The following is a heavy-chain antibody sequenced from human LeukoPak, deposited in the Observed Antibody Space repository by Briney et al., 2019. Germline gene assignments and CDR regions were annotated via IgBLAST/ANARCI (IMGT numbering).Heavy chain of an antibody. Sequence: SETLSLTCTVPGGSISSSSYYWGWIRQPPGKGLEWIGSIYYSGSTYYNPSLKSRVTISVDTSKNQFSLKLSSVTAADTAVYYCVYSSGWYDIDAFDIWGQGTMNTVSS. V-gene: IGHV4-39*01. CDR3: VYSSGWYDIDAFDI. J-gene: IGHJ3*02. CDR2: IYYSGST. CDR1: GGSISSSSYY. D-gene: IGHD6-19*01.